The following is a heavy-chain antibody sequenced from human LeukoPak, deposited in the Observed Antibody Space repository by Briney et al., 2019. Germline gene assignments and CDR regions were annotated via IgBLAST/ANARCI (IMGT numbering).Heavy chain of an antibody. D-gene: IGHD4-23*01. CDR3: ARPDGIVTPYYFDY. CDR1: GFTFSSYR. V-gene: IGHV3-48*04. J-gene: IGHJ4*02. Sequence: GGSLRLSCAASGFTFSSYRMIWVRQTPGKGLEWVSSISSSSSTINYADSMRGRFTISRDNAKNSLYLQMNSLRAEDTAVYYCARPDGIVTPYYFDYWGQGTLVTVSS. CDR2: ISSSSSTI.